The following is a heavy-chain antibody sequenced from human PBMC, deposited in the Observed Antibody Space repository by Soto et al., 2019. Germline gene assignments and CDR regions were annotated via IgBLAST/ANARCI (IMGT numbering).Heavy chain of an antibody. CDR1: GFTFSSYA. Sequence: PGGSLRLSCAASGFTFSSYAMSWVRQAPGKGLEWVSAISGSGGSTYYADSVKGRFTISRDNSKNTLYLQMNSLRAEDTAVYYCAKRFEVVQVWEGTACFDYWGQGTLVTVSS. CDR3: AKRFEVVQVWEGTACFDY. CDR2: ISGSGGST. V-gene: IGHV3-23*01. D-gene: IGHD2-2*01. J-gene: IGHJ4*02.